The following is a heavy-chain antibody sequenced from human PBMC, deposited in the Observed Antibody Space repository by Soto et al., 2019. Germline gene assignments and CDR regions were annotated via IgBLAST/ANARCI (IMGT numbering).Heavy chain of an antibody. CDR3: ARGYDFWSGYSSLYYYYYMDV. CDR2: ISAYNGNT. J-gene: IGHJ6*03. V-gene: IGHV1-18*01. D-gene: IGHD3-3*01. CDR1: GYTFTSYG. Sequence: ASVKVSCKASGYTFTSYGISWVRQAPGQGLEWMGWISAYNGNTNYAQKLQGRVTMTTDTSTSTAYMELRSLRSDDTAVYYCARGYDFWSGYSSLYYYYYMDVWGKGTTVTVSS.